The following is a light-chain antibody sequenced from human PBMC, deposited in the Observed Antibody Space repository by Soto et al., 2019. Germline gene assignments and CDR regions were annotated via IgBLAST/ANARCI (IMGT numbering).Light chain of an antibody. CDR3: SSYTSSSHV. V-gene: IGLV2-14*01. J-gene: IGLJ1*01. CDR2: EVS. CDR1: SSDVGGYNY. Sequence: QSVLTQPPSASGSPGQSVTISCTGTSSDVGGYNYVSWFQQHPGKAPKLMIYEVSNRPSGVSNRFSGSKSGNTASLTISGLQAEDEADYYCSSYTSSSHVFGTGTKLTVL.